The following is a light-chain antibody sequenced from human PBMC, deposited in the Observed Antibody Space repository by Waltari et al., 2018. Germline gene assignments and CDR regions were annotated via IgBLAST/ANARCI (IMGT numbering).Light chain of an antibody. CDR2: DVS. J-gene: IGLJ2*01. Sequence: QSALTQPASVSGSPGQSIPISCPGTSSYVGSYNLVSWYQQHPGKAPKLMIYDVSKRPSGVSNRFSGSKSGNTASLTISGLQAEDEADYYCCSYAGSVVFGGGTKLTVL. V-gene: IGLV2-23*02. CDR1: SSYVGSYNL. CDR3: CSYAGSVV.